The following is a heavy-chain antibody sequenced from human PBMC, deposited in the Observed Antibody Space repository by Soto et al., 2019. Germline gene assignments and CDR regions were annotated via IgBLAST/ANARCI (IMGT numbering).Heavy chain of an antibody. D-gene: IGHD6-13*01. V-gene: IGHV3-21*01. CDR2: ISSSSSYI. Sequence: GGSLRLSCAASGFTFSSYSMNWVRQAPRKGLEWVSSISSSSSYIYYADSVKGRLTISRDNAKNSLYLQMNSLRAEDTAVYYCARDVAAAGTGYYYYYYGMDVWGQGTTATVSS. CDR3: ARDVAAAGTGYYYYYYGMDV. CDR1: GFTFSSYS. J-gene: IGHJ6*02.